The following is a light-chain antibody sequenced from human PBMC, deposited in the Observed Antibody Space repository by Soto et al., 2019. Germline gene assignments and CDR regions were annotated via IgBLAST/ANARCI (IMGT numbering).Light chain of an antibody. Sequence: QSVLTRPPSVSGAPGQRVPISCTGSSSNIGAGYDVHWYQQLPGTAPKLLIYGNSHRPSGVPDRFSGSKSGTSASLAITGLQAEDEADYYCQSYDSSLRVFGTGTKVTVL. CDR2: GNS. V-gene: IGLV1-40*01. CDR3: QSYDSSLRV. J-gene: IGLJ1*01. CDR1: SSNIGAGYD.